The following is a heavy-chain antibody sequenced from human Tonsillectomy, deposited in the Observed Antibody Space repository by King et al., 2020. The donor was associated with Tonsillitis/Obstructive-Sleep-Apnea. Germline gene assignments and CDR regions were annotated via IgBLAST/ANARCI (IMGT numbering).Heavy chain of an antibody. CDR3: AFGGLSLTLILWFDY. Sequence: QLVQSGAEVKKPGSSVKVSCKASGGAFSSYAISWVRQAPGQGLEWMGGIIPIFGTANYAQKFQGRVTITADESTTTAYMELSSLRSEDTAVYYCAFGGLSLTLILWFDYWGQGTLVTVSS. J-gene: IGHJ4*02. V-gene: IGHV1-69*01. D-gene: IGHD3-16*01. CDR2: IIPIFGTA. CDR1: GGAFSSYA.